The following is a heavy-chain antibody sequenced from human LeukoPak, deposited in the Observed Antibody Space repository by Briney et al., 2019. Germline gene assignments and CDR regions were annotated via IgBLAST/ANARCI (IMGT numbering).Heavy chain of an antibody. J-gene: IGHJ4*02. Sequence: PSETLSLTCTVSGGSISSSSYYWGWIRQPPGKGLEWIGSIYYSGSTYYNPSLKSRVTISVDTSKNQFSLKLSSVTAADTAVYYCVAVADSRTRTHLYYFDYWGQGTLVTVSS. CDR3: VAVADSRTRTHLYYFDY. CDR2: IYYSGST. V-gene: IGHV4-39*07. D-gene: IGHD6-19*01. CDR1: GGSISSSSYY.